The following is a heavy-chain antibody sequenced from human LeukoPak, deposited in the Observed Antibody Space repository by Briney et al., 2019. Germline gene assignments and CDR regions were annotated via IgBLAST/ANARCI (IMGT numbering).Heavy chain of an antibody. CDR3: ARDKIVGATNFDS. CDR1: GFTFSSYW. Sequence: GGSLRLSCAASGFTFSSYWMSWVRQAPGKGLEWVANLKQDGSEKYYVDSVKGRFTISRDNAKNPVYLQMNSLRAEDTAVYYCARDKIVGATNFDSWGQGTLVTVSS. D-gene: IGHD1-26*01. CDR2: LKQDGSEK. J-gene: IGHJ4*02. V-gene: IGHV3-7*01.